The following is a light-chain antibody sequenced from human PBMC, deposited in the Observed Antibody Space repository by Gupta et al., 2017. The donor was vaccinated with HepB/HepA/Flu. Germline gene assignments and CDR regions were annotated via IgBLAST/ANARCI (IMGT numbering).Light chain of an antibody. Sequence: MTQSPSSQSASVGDKVTITCRARQSISSYLHWYQQKPVKAPKLLIYAASRMQSGVPSRFSGSGSGTDFTLTISRLQPEDFATYYCQESYSTPLTFGAGSKVEIK. V-gene: IGKV1-39*01. CDR2: AAS. CDR1: QSISSY. CDR3: QESYSTPLT. J-gene: IGKJ4*01.